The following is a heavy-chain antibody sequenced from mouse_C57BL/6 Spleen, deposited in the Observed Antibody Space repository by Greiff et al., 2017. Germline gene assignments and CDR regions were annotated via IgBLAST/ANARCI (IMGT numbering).Heavy chain of an antibody. D-gene: IGHD1-1*01. CDR2: LLPGSGST. CDR1: GYTFTGYW. V-gene: IGHV1-9*01. Sequence: VQLQQSGAELMQPGASVKLSCKATGYTFTGYWIEWVKQRPGHGLEWIGELLPGSGSTNYKEKFKGKATFTADTSSNTAYMQLSSLTTEDSAIYYCARGDYYGSSLAWFAYWGQGTLGTVSA. CDR3: ARGDYYGSSLAWFAY. J-gene: IGHJ3*01.